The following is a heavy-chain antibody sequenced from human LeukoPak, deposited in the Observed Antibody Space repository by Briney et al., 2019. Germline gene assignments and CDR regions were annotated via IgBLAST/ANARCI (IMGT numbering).Heavy chain of an antibody. D-gene: IGHD4-23*01. J-gene: IGHJ3*02. Sequence: ASVKVSCKASGGTFSSYAISWVRQAPGQGLEWMGRIIPILGTANYAQKFQGRVTITADKSTSTAYMELSSLRSEDTAVYYCAVPVPYGGNSYAFDIWGQGTMVTVSS. CDR3: AVPVPYGGNSYAFDI. CDR1: GGTFSSYA. V-gene: IGHV1-69*04. CDR2: IIPILGTA.